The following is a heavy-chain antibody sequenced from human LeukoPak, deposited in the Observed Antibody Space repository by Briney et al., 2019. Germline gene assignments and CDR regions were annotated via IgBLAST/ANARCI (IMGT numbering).Heavy chain of an antibody. D-gene: IGHD3-10*01. CDR3: AGGSLWFGKPANFDY. CDR1: GVSVNSGGQY. Sequence: SQTLSLTCTVSGVSVNSGGQYWSWVRQLPGKGLEWIGYIYYSGSTNYNPSLKSRVTISVDTSKNQFSLKLSSVTAADTAVNYCAGGSLWFGKPANFDYWGQETLVTASS. J-gene: IGHJ4*02. V-gene: IGHV4-61*08. CDR2: IYYSGST.